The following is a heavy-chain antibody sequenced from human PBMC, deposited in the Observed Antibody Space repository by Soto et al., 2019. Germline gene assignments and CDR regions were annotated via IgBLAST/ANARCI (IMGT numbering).Heavy chain of an antibody. CDR1: GYSFTSYW. D-gene: IGHD4-17*01. J-gene: IGHJ6*02. CDR2: IYPGDSDT. Sequence: GESLKISCKGSGYSFTSYWIGWVRQMPGKGLEWMGIIYPGDSDTRYSPSFQGQVTISADKSISTAYLQWSSLKASDTAMYYCARHPTTVTPYYYYGMDVWGQGTTVTVSS. CDR3: ARHPTTVTPYYYYGMDV. V-gene: IGHV5-51*01.